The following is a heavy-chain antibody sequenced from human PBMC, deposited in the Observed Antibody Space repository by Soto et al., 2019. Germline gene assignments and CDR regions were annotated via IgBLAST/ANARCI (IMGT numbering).Heavy chain of an antibody. Sequence: GESLKISCKGSGYSFTSYWISWVRQMPGKGLEWMGRIDPSDSYTNYSPSFQGHVTISADKSISTAYLQWSSLKASDTAMYYCERLYCSSTSCYGMDVWGQGTTVTVSS. CDR3: ERLYCSSTSCYGMDV. V-gene: IGHV5-10-1*01. CDR1: GYSFTSYW. CDR2: IDPSDSYT. D-gene: IGHD2-2*01. J-gene: IGHJ6*02.